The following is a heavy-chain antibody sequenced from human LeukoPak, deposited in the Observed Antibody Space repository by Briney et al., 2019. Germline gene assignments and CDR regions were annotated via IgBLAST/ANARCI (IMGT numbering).Heavy chain of an antibody. V-gene: IGHV3-23*01. D-gene: IGHD5-18*01. CDR3: AKGDTGMVRRYYFDY. CDR2: ISGSGGST. J-gene: IGHJ4*02. Sequence: GGSLRLSCVASRFTFGSYGMSWVRQAPGKGLEWVSVISGSGGSTYITDSVKGRFTISTDNSKNTLYLQMHSLRAEDTAVYYCAKGDTGMVRRYYFDYWGRGTLVTVSS. CDR1: RFTFGSYG.